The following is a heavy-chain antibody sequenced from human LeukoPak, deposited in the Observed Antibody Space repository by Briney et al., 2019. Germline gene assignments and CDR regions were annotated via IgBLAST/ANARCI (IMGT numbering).Heavy chain of an antibody. J-gene: IGHJ4*02. CDR2: IIPIFGTA. CDR3: ARDSTAMVEGLPPGAP. Sequence: SVKVSCKASGYTFTSYGISWVRQAPGQGLEWMGGIIPIFGTANYAQKFQGRVTITADESTSTAYMELSSLRSEDTAVYYCARDSTAMVEGLPPGAPWGQGTLVTVSS. V-gene: IGHV1-69*13. D-gene: IGHD5-18*01. CDR1: GYTFTSYG.